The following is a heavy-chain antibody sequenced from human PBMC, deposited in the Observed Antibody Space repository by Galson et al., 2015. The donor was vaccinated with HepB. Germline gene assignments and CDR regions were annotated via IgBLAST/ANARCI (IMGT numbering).Heavy chain of an antibody. V-gene: IGHV1-69*13. CDR3: AREGATNHHAFDI. D-gene: IGHD1-26*01. Sequence: SVKVSCKASGGTFSSYAISWVRQAPGQGLEWMGGIIPIFGTANYAQKFQGRVTITADESTSTAYMELSSLRSEDTAVYYCAREGATNHHAFDIWGQGTMVTVSS. J-gene: IGHJ3*02. CDR2: IIPIFGTA. CDR1: GGTFSSYA.